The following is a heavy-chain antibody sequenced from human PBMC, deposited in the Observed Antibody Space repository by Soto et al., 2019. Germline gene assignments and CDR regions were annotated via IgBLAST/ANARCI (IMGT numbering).Heavy chain of an antibody. CDR3: ARDYGDYGGYYYGMDV. CDR2: IWYDGSNK. Sequence: QVQLVESGGGVVQPGRSLRLSCAASGFTFSSYGMHWVRQAPGKGLEWVAVIWYDGSNKYYADSVKGRSTISRDNSKNTLYLQMNSLRAEDTAVYYCARDYGDYGGYYYGMDVWGQGTTVTVSS. CDR1: GFTFSSYG. V-gene: IGHV3-33*01. D-gene: IGHD4-17*01. J-gene: IGHJ6*02.